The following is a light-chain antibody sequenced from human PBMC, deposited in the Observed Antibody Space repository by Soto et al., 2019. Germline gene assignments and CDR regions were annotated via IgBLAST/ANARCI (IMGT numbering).Light chain of an antibody. CDR1: QTVSSSY. V-gene: IGKV3-20*01. CDR3: QQYGSTSWR. CDR2: AAS. J-gene: IGKJ1*01. Sequence: EIVLTQSPGTLSLSPGERATLSCRASQTVSSSYLAWYQQKPGQAPRLLIYAASNRATGIPDRFSGSVSATDFALSISRLEPEDLAVYYCQQYGSTSWRFGQGSKVEIK.